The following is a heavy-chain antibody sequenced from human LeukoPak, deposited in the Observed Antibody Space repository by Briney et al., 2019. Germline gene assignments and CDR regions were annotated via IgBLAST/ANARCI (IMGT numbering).Heavy chain of an antibody. D-gene: IGHD3-22*01. J-gene: IGHJ4*02. V-gene: IGHV5-51*01. CDR2: IYPGDSDT. CDR1: GYSFTSYW. CDR3: ARQAGPYYDSSGYPDH. Sequence: GESLKISCKGSGYSFTSYWIGWVRQMPGKGLEWMGIIYPGDSDTRYSSSFQGQVTISADKSISTAYLQWSSLKASDTAMYYCARQAGPYYDSSGYPDHWGQGTLVTVSS.